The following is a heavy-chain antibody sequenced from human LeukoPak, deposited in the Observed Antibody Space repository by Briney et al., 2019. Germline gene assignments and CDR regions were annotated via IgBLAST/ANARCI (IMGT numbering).Heavy chain of an antibody. CDR2: ISAYNGNT. CDR3: ARDRYALGNGDFDY. CDR1: GYTFTSYG. D-gene: IGHD3-9*01. J-gene: IGHJ4*02. V-gene: IGHV1-18*01. Sequence: ASVKVSCKASGYTFTSYGISWVRQAPGQGLEWMGWISAYNGNTNYVQKLQGRVTMTTDTSTSTAYMELRSLRSDDTAVYYCARDRYALGNGDFDYWGQGTLVTVSS.